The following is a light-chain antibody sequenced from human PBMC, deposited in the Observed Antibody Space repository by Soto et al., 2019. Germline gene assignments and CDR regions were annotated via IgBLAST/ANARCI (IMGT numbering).Light chain of an antibody. J-gene: IGLJ3*02. CDR1: SSDVGGYFY. V-gene: IGLV2-8*01. Sequence: QSVLTQPPSASGSPGQSVTISCTGTSSDVGGYFYVSWYQQYSGKAPKLIIYEVNKRPSGVPDRFSGSKSGNTASLTVSGLQAEDEADYYCSSYAGSNNVVFGGGTKLTVL. CDR3: SSYAGSNNVV. CDR2: EVN.